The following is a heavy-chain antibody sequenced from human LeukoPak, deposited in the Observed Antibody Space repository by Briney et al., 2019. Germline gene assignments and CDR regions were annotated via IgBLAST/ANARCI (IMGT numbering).Heavy chain of an antibody. CDR2: IYYSGGT. Sequence: SQTLSLTCTVSGGSISSGDYYWSWIRQPPGKGLEWIGYIYYSGGTYYNPSLKSRVTISVDTSKNQFSLKLSSVTAADTAVYYCATYSITGAWAEYFLHWGQGTLVTVSS. D-gene: IGHD2/OR15-2a*01. V-gene: IGHV4-30-4*01. J-gene: IGHJ1*01. CDR1: GGSISSGDYY. CDR3: ATYSITGAWAEYFLH.